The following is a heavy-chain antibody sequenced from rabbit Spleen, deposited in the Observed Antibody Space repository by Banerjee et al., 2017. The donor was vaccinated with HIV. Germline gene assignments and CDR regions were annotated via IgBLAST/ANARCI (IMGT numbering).Heavy chain of an antibody. V-gene: IGHV1S40*01. CDR1: GFSFSNRYY. J-gene: IGHJ6*01. CDR3: ARDTSSSFSSYGMDL. CDR2: INAVTGRP. D-gene: IGHD1-1*01. Sequence: QSLEESGGDLVKPGASLTLTCTASGFSFSNRYYMCWVRQAPGKGLEWIACINAVTGRPVYASWAKGRFTISKTSSTTVTLQMTRLTAADTATYFCARDTSSSFSSYGMDLWGPGTLVTVS.